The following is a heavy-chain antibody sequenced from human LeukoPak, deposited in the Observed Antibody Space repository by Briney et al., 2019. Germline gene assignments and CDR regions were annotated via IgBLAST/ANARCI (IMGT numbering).Heavy chain of an antibody. CDR3: VRDEIRSGAFDI. CDR2: IKSDGSSS. J-gene: IGHJ3*02. D-gene: IGHD3-10*01. V-gene: IGHV3-74*01. CDR1: GFTFSSYFW. Sequence: PGGSLRLSCAASGFTFSSYFWMHWVRQGPGKGLVWVSRIKSDGSSSTYADSVKGRFTISRDNAKNSLYLHLNSLTAEDTAIYYCVRDEIRSGAFDIWGQGTMVTVSS.